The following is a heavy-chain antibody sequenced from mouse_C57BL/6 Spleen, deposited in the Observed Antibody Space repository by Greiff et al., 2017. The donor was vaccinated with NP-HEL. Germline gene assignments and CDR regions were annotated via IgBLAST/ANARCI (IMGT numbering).Heavy chain of an antibody. CDR3: ARGDDGYSLYYVDY. Sequence: QVQLKQSGAELARPGASVKLSCKASGYTFTSYGISWVKQRTGQGLEWIGEIYPRSGNTYYNEQFKGKATLTADKSSSTAYMELRSLTSEDSAVYFCARGDDGYSLYYVDYWGQGTTLTVSS. D-gene: IGHD2-3*01. V-gene: IGHV1-81*01. J-gene: IGHJ2*01. CDR1: GYTFTSYG. CDR2: IYPRSGNT.